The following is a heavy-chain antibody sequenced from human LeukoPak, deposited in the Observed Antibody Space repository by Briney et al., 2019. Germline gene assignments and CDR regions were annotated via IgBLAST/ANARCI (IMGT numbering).Heavy chain of an antibody. CDR2: ISYDGSNK. CDR1: GFTFSSYA. D-gene: IGHD2-2*01. J-gene: IGHJ6*02. V-gene: IGHV3-30-3*01. Sequence: GGSLRLSCAASGFTFSSYAMHWARQAPGKGLEWVAVISYDGSNKYYADSVKGRFTISRDNSKNTLYLQMNSLRAEDTAVYYCASRSVVRNYYYYGMDVWGQGTTVTVSS. CDR3: ASRSVVRNYYYYGMDV.